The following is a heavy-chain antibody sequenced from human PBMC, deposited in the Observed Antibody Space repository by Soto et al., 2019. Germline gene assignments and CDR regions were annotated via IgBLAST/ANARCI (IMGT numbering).Heavy chain of an antibody. CDR2: IHHSGST. Sequence: QVQLQESGPGLVKPSGTLSLTCAVSGDSIDSNHWWSWVRQPPGKGLEWIGEIHHSGSTNYNPSLKNRVTTSVDKSKNQVALTLTSVTAADTAFYYCARTNNGYRSGWYNWFDTWGQGTLVTVSS. J-gene: IGHJ5*02. CDR3: ARTNNGYRSGWYNWFDT. CDR1: GDSIDSNHW. D-gene: IGHD6-19*01. V-gene: IGHV4-4*02.